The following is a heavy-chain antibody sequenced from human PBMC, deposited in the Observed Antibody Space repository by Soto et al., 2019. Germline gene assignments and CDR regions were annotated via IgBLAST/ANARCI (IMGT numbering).Heavy chain of an antibody. J-gene: IGHJ6*02. CDR1: GDAFTGYY. V-gene: IGHV1-2*04. CDR2: INPNSGGT. Sequence: ASVKVSCTASGDAFTGYYMHWVRHAPGQGLEWMGWINPNSGGTNYAQKFQGWVTMTRDTSISTAYMELSRLRSDDTAVYYCEREDRILAAALGMDVWGQGTTVTVSS. D-gene: IGHD6-13*01. CDR3: EREDRILAAALGMDV.